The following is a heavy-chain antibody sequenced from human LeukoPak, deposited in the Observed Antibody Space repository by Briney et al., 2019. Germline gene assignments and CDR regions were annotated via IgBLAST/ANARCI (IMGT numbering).Heavy chain of an antibody. CDR1: GYSFTSYW. CDR2: IDPSDSYT. J-gene: IGHJ4*02. Sequence: GESLRISCKGSGYSFTSYWISWVRQMPGKGLEWMGRIDPSDSYTNYSPSFQGHVTISADKSISTAYLQWSSLKASDTAMYYCARILWSGELLPSNIDYWGQGTLVTVSS. CDR3: ARILWSGELLPSNIDY. V-gene: IGHV5-10-1*01. D-gene: IGHD3-10*01.